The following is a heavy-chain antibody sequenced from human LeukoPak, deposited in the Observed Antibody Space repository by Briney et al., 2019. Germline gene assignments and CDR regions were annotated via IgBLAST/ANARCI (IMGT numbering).Heavy chain of an antibody. CDR2: IGGRGGST. CDR1: GFTFSSYG. Sequence: GGSLRLSCAASGFTFSSYGMSWVRQAPGKGLEWVSTIGGRGGSTYYADSVKGRFTISRDNSKNTLYLQANSLRAEDTAVYYCAKSRPYSSSWYYFDYWGQGTLVTVSS. V-gene: IGHV3-23*01. J-gene: IGHJ4*02. D-gene: IGHD6-13*01. CDR3: AKSRPYSSSWYYFDY.